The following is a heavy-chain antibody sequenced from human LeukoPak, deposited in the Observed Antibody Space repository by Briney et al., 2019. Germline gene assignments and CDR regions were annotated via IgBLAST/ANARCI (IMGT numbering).Heavy chain of an antibody. D-gene: IGHD6-19*01. Sequence: PVGSLRLSCADSGFTFRSANMNWVRQAPGKGLEWVSSISGSGGSTYYADSVKGRFTISRDNSQNTLYLQMNSLRVGDTAVYYCAKDSRGAVSDFFDYWGQGTLATVSS. CDR1: GFTFRSAN. CDR3: AKDSRGAVSDFFDY. CDR2: ISGSGGST. J-gene: IGHJ4*02. V-gene: IGHV3-23*01.